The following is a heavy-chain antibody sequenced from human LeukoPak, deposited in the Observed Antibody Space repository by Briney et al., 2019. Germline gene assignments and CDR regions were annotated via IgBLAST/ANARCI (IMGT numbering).Heavy chain of an antibody. CDR3: ARDCSLIGVGALNGMDV. CDR2: ISYDGSNK. CDR1: GFTFSSYA. D-gene: IGHD1-26*01. V-gene: IGHV3-30*04. J-gene: IGHJ6*02. Sequence: PGRSLRLSCAASGFTFSSYALHWVRQAPGKGLEWVALISYDGSNKYYADSVKGRFTISRDNSKNTLYLQMNSLRAEDTAVYYCARDCSLIGVGALNGMDVWGQGTTVTVSS.